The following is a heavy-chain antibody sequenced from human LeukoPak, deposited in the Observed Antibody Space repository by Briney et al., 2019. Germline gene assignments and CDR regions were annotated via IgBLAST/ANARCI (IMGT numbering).Heavy chain of an antibody. CDR1: GFAFSSYA. CDR3: VKDRCGTTCYSDFDS. CDR2: ISGSGGST. Sequence: GGSLRLSCAASGFAFSSYAMSWVRQAPGKGLEWVSAISGSGGSTNYADSVKGRFTISRDNSKNTLDLQMNSLRAEDTAEYYCVKDRCGTTCYSDFDSWGQGTLVTVSS. J-gene: IGHJ4*02. D-gene: IGHD2-15*01. V-gene: IGHV3-23*01.